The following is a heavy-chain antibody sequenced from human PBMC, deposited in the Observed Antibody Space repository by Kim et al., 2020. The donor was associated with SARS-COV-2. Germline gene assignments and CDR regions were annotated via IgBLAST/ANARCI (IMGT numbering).Heavy chain of an antibody. Sequence: GGSLRLSCAASGFTFSSYSMNWVRQAPGKGLEWVSSISSSSSYIYYADSVKGRFTISRDNAKNSLYLQMNSLRAEDTAVYYCARDIYCGGDCYPGYYFDYWGQGTLVTVSS. D-gene: IGHD2-21*02. CDR3: ARDIYCGGDCYPGYYFDY. CDR1: GFTFSSYS. CDR2: ISSSSSYI. V-gene: IGHV3-21*01. J-gene: IGHJ4*02.